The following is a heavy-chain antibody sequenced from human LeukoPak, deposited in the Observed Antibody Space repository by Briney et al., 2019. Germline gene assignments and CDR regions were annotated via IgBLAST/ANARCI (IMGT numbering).Heavy chain of an antibody. Sequence: GGSLRLSCAASGFTFRSYWMSWVRQAPGKGLEGVANINQDGSEKYYVESVKGRFTISRDNAKNSLYLQMNSLRAEDTAVYYCAREHCSSTSCYSYFDYWGQGTLVTVSS. CDR1: GFTFRSYW. D-gene: IGHD2-2*02. CDR2: INQDGSEK. V-gene: IGHV3-7*01. CDR3: AREHCSSTSCYSYFDY. J-gene: IGHJ4*02.